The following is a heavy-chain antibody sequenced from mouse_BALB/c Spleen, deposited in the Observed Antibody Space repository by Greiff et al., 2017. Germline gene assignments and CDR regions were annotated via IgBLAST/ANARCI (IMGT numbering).Heavy chain of an antibody. CDR3: ARALRLRFDYAMDY. D-gene: IGHD1-2*01. CDR1: GFSLTGYG. V-gene: IGHV2-6-7*01. Sequence: QVQLKESGPGLVAPSQSLSITCTVSGFSLTGYGVNWVRQPPGKGLEWLGMIWGDGSTDYNSALKSRLSISKDNSKSQVFLKMNSLQTDDTAMYYCARALRLRFDYAMDYWGQGTSVTVSS. J-gene: IGHJ4*01. CDR2: IWGDGST.